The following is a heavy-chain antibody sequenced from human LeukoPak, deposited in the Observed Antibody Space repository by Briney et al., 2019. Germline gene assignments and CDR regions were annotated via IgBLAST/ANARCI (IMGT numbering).Heavy chain of an antibody. CDR2: IYYSGST. CDR1: GGSISSYY. J-gene: IGHJ4*02. V-gene: IGHV4-59*01. CDR3: ARGADSSGYYSIFYFDY. D-gene: IGHD3-22*01. Sequence: PSETLSLTCTVSGGSISSYYWNWIRRPPGKGLEWIGYIYYSGSTNYNPSLKSRVTISVDTSKNQFSLKLSSVTAADMAVYYCARGADSSGYYSIFYFDYWGQGTLVTVSS.